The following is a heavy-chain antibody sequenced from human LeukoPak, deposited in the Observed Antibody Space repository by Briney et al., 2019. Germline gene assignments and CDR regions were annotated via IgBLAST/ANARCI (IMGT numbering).Heavy chain of an antibody. CDR2: IGASGGST. Sequence: GGSLRLSCAASGFTFTTYAMSWVRQAPGMGLEWVSGIGASGGSTYYADSMKGRFTISRDNSKNTLYLQMNSLRAEDTAVYYCAKRSGSGTFSPLYYFDYWGQGTLVTVSS. V-gene: IGHV3-23*01. CDR3: AKRSGSGTFSPLYYFDY. CDR1: GFTFTTYA. D-gene: IGHD3-10*01. J-gene: IGHJ4*02.